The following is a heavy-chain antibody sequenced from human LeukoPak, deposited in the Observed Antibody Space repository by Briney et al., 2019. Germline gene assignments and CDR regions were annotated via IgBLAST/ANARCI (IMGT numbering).Heavy chain of an antibody. V-gene: IGHV3-74*01. CDR2: ISSDGSST. D-gene: IGHD4-17*01. CDR3: ARDYGEGGYYFDY. CDR1: GFTFSTNW. J-gene: IGHJ4*02. Sequence: PGGPLSLPCAAPGFTFSTNWRHWVGQAQGKGLVCLSGISSDGSSTNYADSVKGRFTISRDNAKNTLYLQMNSLRAEDTAVYYCARDYGEGGYYFDYWGQGTLVTVSS.